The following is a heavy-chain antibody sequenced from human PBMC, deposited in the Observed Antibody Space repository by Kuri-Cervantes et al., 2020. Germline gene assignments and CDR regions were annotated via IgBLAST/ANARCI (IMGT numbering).Heavy chain of an antibody. CDR1: GFTFNSYR. Sequence: GGSLRLSCAASGFTFNSYRMNWVRQAPGKGLEWVSSVSSGNNYMHYADSVKGRVTISRDNSKNTLYLQLNSLRAEDTAVYFCAKGSMIQLFPVSLMTWGQGTLVTVSS. J-gene: IGHJ5*02. D-gene: IGHD5-18*01. CDR3: AKGSMIQLFPVSLMT. V-gene: IGHV3-21*04. CDR2: VSSGNNYM.